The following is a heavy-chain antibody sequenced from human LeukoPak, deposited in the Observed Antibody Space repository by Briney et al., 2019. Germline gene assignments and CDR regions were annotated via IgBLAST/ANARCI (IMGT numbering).Heavy chain of an antibody. CDR3: ARIGRYYYDSSGNYYGYFDY. Sequence: PGGSLRLSCAASGFTFSSYEMNWVRQAPGKGLEWVSYIPSSGNTIYYADSVKGRFTISRDNAKNSLYLQMNSLRAEDTAVYYCARIGRYYYDSSGNYYGYFDYWGQGTLATVSS. J-gene: IGHJ4*02. V-gene: IGHV3-48*03. CDR2: IPSSGNTI. D-gene: IGHD3-22*01. CDR1: GFTFSSYE.